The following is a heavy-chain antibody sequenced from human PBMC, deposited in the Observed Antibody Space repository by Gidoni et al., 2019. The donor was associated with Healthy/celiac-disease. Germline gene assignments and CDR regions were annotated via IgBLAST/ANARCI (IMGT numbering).Heavy chain of an antibody. CDR2: ISSSSSYI. Sequence: EVQLVESGGGLVKPGGSLRLSCAASGFTFSSYSMNWVRQAPGKGLEWVSSISSSSSYIYYADSVKGRFTISRDNAKNSLYLQMNSLRAEDTAVYYCARDHGRELLYSNFDYWGQGTLVTVSS. J-gene: IGHJ4*02. CDR3: ARDHGRELLYSNFDY. CDR1: GFTFSSYS. D-gene: IGHD1-26*01. V-gene: IGHV3-21*01.